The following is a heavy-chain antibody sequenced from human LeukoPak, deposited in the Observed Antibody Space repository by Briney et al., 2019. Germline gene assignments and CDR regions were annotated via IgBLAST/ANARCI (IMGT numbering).Heavy chain of an antibody. Sequence: PSQTLSLTCTVSGGSISSGGYYWSWIRQHPGKGLEWIGYIYYSGSTYYNPSLKSRVTMSVDTSKNQFSLKLSSVTAADTAVYYCAREGVTPHAFDIWGQGTMVTVSS. CDR1: GGSISSGGYY. CDR3: AREGVTPHAFDI. D-gene: IGHD4-23*01. CDR2: IYYSGST. V-gene: IGHV4-31*03. J-gene: IGHJ3*02.